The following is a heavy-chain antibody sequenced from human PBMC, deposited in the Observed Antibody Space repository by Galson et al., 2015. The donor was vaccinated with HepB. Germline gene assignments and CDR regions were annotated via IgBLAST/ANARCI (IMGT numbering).Heavy chain of an antibody. CDR1: GFTFSDYA. CDR2: IGSSGHNT. Sequence: SLRLSCAASGFTFSDYAMAWARQAPGKGLEWVSGIGSSGHNTYYADSVKGRFTISRDNFRNTLHLVLNSLRAEDTAIFFCAKDVHSGTTGAVLTAADSWGQGTLVTVSS. D-gene: IGHD3-10*01. V-gene: IGHV3-23*01. J-gene: IGHJ4*02. CDR3: AKDVHSGTTGAVLTAADS.